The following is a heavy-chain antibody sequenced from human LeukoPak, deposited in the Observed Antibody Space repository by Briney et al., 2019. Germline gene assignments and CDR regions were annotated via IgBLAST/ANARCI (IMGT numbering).Heavy chain of an antibody. CDR2: IYPGDSDT. V-gene: IGHV5-51*01. Sequence: GESLKISCKGSGYSFTSYWIGWVRQMPGKGLEWMGIIYPGDSDTRYSPSFQGQVTISADKSISTAYLQWSSLKASDTAMYYCANYDSSGYYYTGAFDIWGQGTMVIVSS. D-gene: IGHD3-22*01. CDR1: GYSFTSYW. CDR3: ANYDSSGYYYTGAFDI. J-gene: IGHJ3*02.